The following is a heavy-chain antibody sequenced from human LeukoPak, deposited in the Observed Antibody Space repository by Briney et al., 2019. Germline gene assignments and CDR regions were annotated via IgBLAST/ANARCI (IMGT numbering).Heavy chain of an antibody. CDR2: ISSSSSYI. V-gene: IGHV3-21*01. J-gene: IGHJ3*02. D-gene: IGHD2-21*02. CDR1: GFTFSSYS. Sequence: GGSLRLPCAASGFTFSSYSMNWVRQAPGKGLEWVSSISSSSSYIYYADSVKGRFTISRDNAKNSLYLQMNSLRAEDTAVYYCARVYGVAVTGAFDIWGQGTMVTVSS. CDR3: ARVYGVAVTGAFDI.